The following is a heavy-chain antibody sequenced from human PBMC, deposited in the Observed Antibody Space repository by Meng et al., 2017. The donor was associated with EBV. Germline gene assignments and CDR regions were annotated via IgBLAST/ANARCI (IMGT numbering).Heavy chain of an antibody. D-gene: IGHD6-13*01. V-gene: IGHV1-69*06. CDR3: ARAEIAAAGRLDY. CDR2: IIPIFGTA. J-gene: IGHJ4*02. CDR1: GGTFSSYA. Sequence: VPLWASRAELKKPGSWLKVSCKAAGGTFSSYAISWVRQAPGQGLEWMGGIIPIFGTANYAQKFQGRVTITADKSTSTAYTELSSLRSEDTAVYYCARAEIAAAGRLDYWGQGTLVTVSS.